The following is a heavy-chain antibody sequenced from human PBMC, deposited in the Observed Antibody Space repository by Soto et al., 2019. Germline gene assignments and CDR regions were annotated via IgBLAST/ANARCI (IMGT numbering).Heavy chain of an antibody. CDR3: TTLPGTVTTFRRAFDV. Sequence: EVQLVESGGGLVKPGGSLRLSCAASGFTFNNAWMNWVRQAPGKGLEWVGRIKSKVDGATTDFAAPVKGRFPISRDDSKNILYLQMSSLKVEDTGLYYCTTLPGTVTTFRRAFDVWGQGTMVIVSS. J-gene: IGHJ3*01. CDR1: GFTFNNAW. CDR2: IKSKVDGATT. D-gene: IGHD4-17*01. V-gene: IGHV3-15*01.